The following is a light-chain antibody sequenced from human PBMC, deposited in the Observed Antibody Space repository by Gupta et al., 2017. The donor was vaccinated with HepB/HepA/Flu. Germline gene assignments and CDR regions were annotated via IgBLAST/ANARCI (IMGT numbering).Light chain of an antibody. CDR2: AAS. J-gene: IGKJ5*01. Sequence: DIQMTKSPSSLSASVGDRVTSTCRASQSISSYLNWYQQKPGKAPKLLIYAASSLQSGVPSRFSGSGSGTDFTLTISRLQPEDFATYYCQQSYSTPITFGQGTRLEIK. CDR1: QSISSY. CDR3: QQSYSTPIT. V-gene: IGKV1-39*01.